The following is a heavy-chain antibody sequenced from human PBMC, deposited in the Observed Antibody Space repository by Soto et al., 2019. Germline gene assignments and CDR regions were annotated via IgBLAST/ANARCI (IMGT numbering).Heavy chain of an antibody. Sequence: QVQLVQSGAEVKKPGSSVKVSCKASGGTFSSYAISWVRQAPGQGLEWMGGIIPIFGTANYAQKFQGRVTITADESTSTAYMELSSLRSEDTAVYYCARDLAPGGSGSFPWSHYGMDVWGQGTTVTVSS. D-gene: IGHD3-10*01. CDR2: IIPIFGTA. J-gene: IGHJ6*02. V-gene: IGHV1-69*01. CDR1: GGTFSSYA. CDR3: ARDLAPGGSGSFPWSHYGMDV.